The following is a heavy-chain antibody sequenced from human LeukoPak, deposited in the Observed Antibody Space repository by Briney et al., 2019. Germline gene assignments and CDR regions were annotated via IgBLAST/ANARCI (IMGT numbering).Heavy chain of an antibody. CDR1: GSTFNKYS. Sequence: GGSLRLSCAASGSTFNKYSMNWVRQAPGKGLEWVSSISDASTYTFYADSVKGRFTISRDNAKNSLYLQMNSLRAEDTAVYYCASQGGAMGGHDGWIDYWGQGTLVTVSS. CDR2: ISDASTYT. CDR3: ASQGGAMGGHDGWIDY. J-gene: IGHJ4*02. D-gene: IGHD1-1*01. V-gene: IGHV3-21*01.